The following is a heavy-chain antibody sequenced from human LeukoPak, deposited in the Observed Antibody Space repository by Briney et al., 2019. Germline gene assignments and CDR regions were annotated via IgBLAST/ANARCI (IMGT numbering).Heavy chain of an antibody. CDR2: ISDDGSNK. Sequence: GRSLRPSCAPSGFTFTSYGMHWVRQAPGKGLEWEAAISDDGSNKYYADSVKGRFTISRDNSKNTLYLQMNSLITEDTAVYDCTTGLISMGRSESIDYWGQGTLVTVSS. V-gene: IGHV3-30*03. D-gene: IGHD3-10*01. CDR1: GFTFTSYG. J-gene: IGHJ4*02. CDR3: TTGLISMGRSESIDY.